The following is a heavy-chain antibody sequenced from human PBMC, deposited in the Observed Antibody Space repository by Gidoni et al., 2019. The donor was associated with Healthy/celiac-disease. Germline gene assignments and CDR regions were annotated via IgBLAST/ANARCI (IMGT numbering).Heavy chain of an antibody. V-gene: IGHV4-34*01. CDR2: INHSGST. CDR3: ARSQYSSSWYVFDY. Sequence: QVQLQQWGAGLLKPSETLSLTCAVYGGSFSGYYWSWIRQPPGKGLEWIGEINHSGSTNYNPSLKSRVTISVDTSKNQFSLKLSSVTAADTAVYYCARSQYSSSWYVFDYWGQGTLVTVSS. D-gene: IGHD6-13*01. J-gene: IGHJ4*02. CDR1: GGSFSGYY.